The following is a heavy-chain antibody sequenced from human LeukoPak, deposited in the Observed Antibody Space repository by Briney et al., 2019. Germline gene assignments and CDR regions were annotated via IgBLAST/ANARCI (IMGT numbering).Heavy chain of an antibody. CDR1: GYTFTSYG. J-gene: IGHJ4*02. Sequence: AASVKVSCKASGYTFTSYGISWVRQAPGQGLEWMGWINTNTGNPTYAQGFSGRFVFSLDTSVTTAYLQISGLQAEDTAVYYCARLIYGDYIFFDYWGQGTLVTVSS. D-gene: IGHD4-17*01. CDR3: ARLIYGDYIFFDY. CDR2: INTNTGNP. V-gene: IGHV7-4-1*02.